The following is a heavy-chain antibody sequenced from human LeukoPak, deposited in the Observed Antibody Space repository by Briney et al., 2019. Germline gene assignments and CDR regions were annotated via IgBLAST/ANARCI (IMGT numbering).Heavy chain of an antibody. D-gene: IGHD1-7*01. CDR2: INLDGTTT. CDR3: VRDRGTSRNWFDP. CDR1: GFIFTDYW. Sequence: GGSLRLSCVASGFIFTDYWMHWVRLVPAKGLVWVARINLDGTTTRYVDSVRGRFTISRDNADNTLYLQMNSLRVEDTAVYFCVRDRGTSRNWFDPWGPGTQVTVSS. J-gene: IGHJ5*02. V-gene: IGHV3-74*01.